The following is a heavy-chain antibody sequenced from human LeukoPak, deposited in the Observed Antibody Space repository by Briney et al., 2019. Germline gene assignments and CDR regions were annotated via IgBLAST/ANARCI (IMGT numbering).Heavy chain of an antibody. CDR1: GGSFSGYY. V-gene: IGHV4-34*01. D-gene: IGHD3-10*02. CDR3: ARGYYYVKN. Sequence: SETLSLTCAVYGGSFSGYYWSLIRQPPGKGLEWIGEINHSGSTNYNPSLKSRVTISVDTSKNQFSLKLSSVTAADTAVYYCARGYYYVKNWGQGTLVTVSS. J-gene: IGHJ4*02. CDR2: INHSGST.